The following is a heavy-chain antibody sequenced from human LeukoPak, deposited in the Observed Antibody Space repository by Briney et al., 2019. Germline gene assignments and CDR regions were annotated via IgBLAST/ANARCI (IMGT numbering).Heavy chain of an antibody. D-gene: IGHD3-10*01. Sequence: SETLSLTCTVSGGSISSGGYYWSWIRQHPGKGLEWIGYIYYSGSTYYNPSLKSRVTISVDTSKNQFSLKLSSVTAADTAVYYRARDSEGSPRGAFDIWGQGTMVTVSS. CDR3: ARDSEGSPRGAFDI. CDR1: GGSISSGGYY. V-gene: IGHV4-31*03. CDR2: IYYSGST. J-gene: IGHJ3*02.